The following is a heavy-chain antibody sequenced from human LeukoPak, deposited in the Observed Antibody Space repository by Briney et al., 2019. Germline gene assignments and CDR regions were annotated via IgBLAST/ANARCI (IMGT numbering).Heavy chain of an antibody. V-gene: IGHV4-30-4*01. CDR1: GGSTSSGDYY. D-gene: IGHD4-17*01. CDR3: ASYGDTEAHYYYYGMDV. Sequence: SETLSLTCTVSGGSTSSGDYYWSWIRQPPGKGLEWIGYIYYSGSTYYNPSLKSRVTISVDTSKNQFSLKLSSVTAADTAVYYCASYGDTEAHYYYYGMDVWGKGTTVTVSS. CDR2: IYYSGST. J-gene: IGHJ6*04.